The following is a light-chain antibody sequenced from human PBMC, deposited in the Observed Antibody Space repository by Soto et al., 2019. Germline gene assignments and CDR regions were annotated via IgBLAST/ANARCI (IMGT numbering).Light chain of an antibody. Sequence: MVLTQSPGTLSLSAGERDPIYGGSSQSLSSNYSAWYQQKPGQAPRLLIYDASNRATGIPARFSGSGSGTDFTLTISSLEPEDFAVYYCQQRYVWLTFGGGTKVDI. CDR1: QSLSSNY. V-gene: IGKV3-11*01. CDR2: DAS. J-gene: IGKJ4*01. CDR3: QQRYVWLT.